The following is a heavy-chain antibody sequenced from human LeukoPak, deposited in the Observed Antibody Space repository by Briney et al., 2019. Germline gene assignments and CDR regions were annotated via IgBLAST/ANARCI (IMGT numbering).Heavy chain of an antibody. V-gene: IGHV1-46*01. CDR1: GYTFTSNY. CDR2: IYPRDGST. CDR3: ARDQEGFDY. Sequence: ASVKASCKASGYTFTSNYIHWVRQAPGQGLEWMGMIYPRDGSTSYAQKFQGRVTVTRDTSTSTVHMELSGLSSEDTAVYYCARDQEGFDYWGQGTLVTASS. J-gene: IGHJ4*02.